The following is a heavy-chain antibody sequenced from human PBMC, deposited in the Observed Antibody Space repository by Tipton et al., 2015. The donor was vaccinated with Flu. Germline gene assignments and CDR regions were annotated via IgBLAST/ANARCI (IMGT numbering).Heavy chain of an antibody. J-gene: IGHJ4*02. CDR2: IRYDGSNK. V-gene: IGHV3-30*02. CDR1: GFTFSSYD. CDR3: AKDRPIYDSSGYYPDY. D-gene: IGHD3-22*01. Sequence: SGFTFSSYDMNWVRQAPGKGLEWVAFIRYDGSNKYYADSVKGRFTISRDNSKNTLYLQMNSLRAEDTAVYYCAKDRPIYDSSGYYPDYWGQGTLVTVSS.